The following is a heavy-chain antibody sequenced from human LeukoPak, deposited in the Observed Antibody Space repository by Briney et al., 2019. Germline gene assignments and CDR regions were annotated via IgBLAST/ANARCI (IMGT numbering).Heavy chain of an antibody. Sequence: SETLSLTCAVYGGSFSGYYWSWIRQPPGKGLEWIGEINHSGSTNYNPSLKSRVTISVDTSKNQFSLKLSSVTAADTAVYYCARKGGSAGEYQLLGYYFQHWGQGTLVTVSS. V-gene: IGHV4-34*01. CDR2: INHSGST. J-gene: IGHJ1*01. CDR3: ARKGGSAGEYQLLGYYFQH. D-gene: IGHD2-2*01. CDR1: GGSFSGYY.